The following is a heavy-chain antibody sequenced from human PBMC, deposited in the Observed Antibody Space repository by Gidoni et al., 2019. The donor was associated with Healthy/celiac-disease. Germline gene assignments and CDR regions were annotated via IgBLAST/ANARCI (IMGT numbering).Heavy chain of an antibody. D-gene: IGHD2-21*02. J-gene: IGHJ4*02. CDR1: GFPFSSYS. Sequence: EVQLVESGGGLVKPGGSLRLSCAASGFPFSSYSMNWVRQAPGKGLEWVSSISSSSSYIYYADSVKGRFTISRDNAKNSLYLQMNSLRAEDTAVYYCATQLRGGDGANDYWGQGTLVTVSS. CDR3: ATQLRGGDGANDY. CDR2: ISSSSSYI. V-gene: IGHV3-21*01.